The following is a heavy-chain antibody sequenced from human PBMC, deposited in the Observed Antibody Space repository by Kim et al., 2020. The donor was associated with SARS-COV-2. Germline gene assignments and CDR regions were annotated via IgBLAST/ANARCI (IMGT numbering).Heavy chain of an antibody. CDR1: GGTFSSYA. D-gene: IGHD4-17*01. CDR2: IIPIFGTA. Sequence: SVKVSCKASGGTFSSYAISWVRQAPGQGLEWMGGIIPIFGTANYAQTFQGRVTITADESTSTAYMELSSLRSEETAVYYCSSDGDYGEWGQGTQVTVSS. V-gene: IGHV1-69*13. J-gene: IGHJ4*02. CDR3: SSDGDYGE.